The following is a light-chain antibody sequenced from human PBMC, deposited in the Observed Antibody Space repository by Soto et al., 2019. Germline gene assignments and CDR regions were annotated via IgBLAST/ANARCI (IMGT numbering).Light chain of an antibody. CDR3: QQSYKTPRT. CDR1: QSFSNY. Sequence: DIQMTQSPYSLSASVGDRVTITCRASQSFSNYLNWYQQKPGKAPQLLIHAASSVQSGVPSRFSGSGSGTDFTLTISSLQPEDFAIYYCQQSYKTPRTFGPGTKVEIK. CDR2: AAS. J-gene: IGKJ1*01. V-gene: IGKV1-39*01.